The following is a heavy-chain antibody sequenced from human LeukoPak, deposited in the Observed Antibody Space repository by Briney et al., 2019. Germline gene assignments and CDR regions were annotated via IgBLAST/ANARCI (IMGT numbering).Heavy chain of an antibody. CDR2: ISGSGGST. D-gene: IGHD2-2*03. J-gene: IGHJ5*02. Sequence: GGSLRLSCAASGFTFSSYAMSWVRQAPGKGLEWVSAISGSGGSTYYADSVKGRFTISRDNSKNTLYLQMNSLRAEDTAVYYCAKAGGGYCSSTSCYLDWFDPWGQGTLSPSPQ. V-gene: IGHV3-23*01. CDR1: GFTFSSYA. CDR3: AKAGGGYCSSTSCYLDWFDP.